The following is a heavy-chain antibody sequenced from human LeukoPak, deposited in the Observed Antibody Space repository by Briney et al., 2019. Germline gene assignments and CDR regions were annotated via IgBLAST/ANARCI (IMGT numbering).Heavy chain of an antibody. D-gene: IGHD3-22*01. V-gene: IGHV3-48*04. CDR1: GFTFSSYH. Sequence: GGSLRLSCAASGFTFSSYHMNWVRQAPGKGLEWVSYISIFSSTLYYAESVKGRFTISRGNAKNSLFLQMNSLRAEDTAVYYCARLRRNSDRSDFFYYYDHWGQGTLVTVSS. CDR3: ARLRRNSDRSDFFYYYDH. CDR2: ISIFSSTL. J-gene: IGHJ4*02.